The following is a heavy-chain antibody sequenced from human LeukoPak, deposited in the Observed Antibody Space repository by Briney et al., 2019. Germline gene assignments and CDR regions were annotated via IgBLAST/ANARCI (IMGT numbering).Heavy chain of an antibody. D-gene: IGHD1-26*01. CDR1: GFTFSSYG. V-gene: IGHV3-23*01. CDR2: ISGSGGST. J-gene: IGHJ4*02. Sequence: PGGTLRLSCAASGFTFSSYGMSWVRQAPGKGLEWVSAISGSGGSTYYADSVKGRFTISRDNSKNTLYLQMNSLRAEDTAVYYCATTGSGSYYDYWGQGTLVTVSS. CDR3: ATTGSGSYYDY.